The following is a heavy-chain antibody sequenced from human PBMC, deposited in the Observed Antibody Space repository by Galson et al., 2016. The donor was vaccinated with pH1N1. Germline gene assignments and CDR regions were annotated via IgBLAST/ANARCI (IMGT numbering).Heavy chain of an antibody. CDR2: ISGVGDST. J-gene: IGHJ4*02. Sequence: SLRLSCAVSGFTFSIFGTSWLRQAPGKGLEWISAISGVGDSTYHADSVKGRFTISRDNSKNTLNLQMSSLRAEDTAVYYCAKHDGSGYYYSRRLHWGQGTLVTVSS. CDR3: AKHDGSGYYYSRRLH. V-gene: IGHV3-23*01. CDR1: GFTFSIFG. D-gene: IGHD3-3*01.